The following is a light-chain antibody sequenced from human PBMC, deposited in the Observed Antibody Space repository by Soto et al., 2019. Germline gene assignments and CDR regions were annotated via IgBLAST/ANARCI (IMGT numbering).Light chain of an antibody. CDR1: RDVYINA. CDR2: GAS. Sequence: VVLTQSPATLYLSPGEPATLSCRASRDVYINALAWYQQKPGRTPTLLIYGASTRATGITDRFSATGSGTEFSLTISRVEPEDFAVYYCQQYGASPFTFGPGTRVEI. V-gene: IGKV3-20*01. J-gene: IGKJ3*01. CDR3: QQYGASPFT.